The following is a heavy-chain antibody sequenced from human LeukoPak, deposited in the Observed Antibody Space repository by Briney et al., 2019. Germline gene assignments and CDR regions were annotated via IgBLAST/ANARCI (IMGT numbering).Heavy chain of an antibody. CDR1: GLSLSNVW. Sequence: PGGSLGLSCAVSGLSLSNVWMNWVRQAPGKGLEWVGLIKSKTAGGTTDFAAPVRGRFTISRDDSKNTLYLQMNSLTSEDTGVYYCIHGGGYYFEYWGQGTLVTVSS. CDR2: IKSKTAGGTT. V-gene: IGHV3-15*07. J-gene: IGHJ4*02. D-gene: IGHD2-15*01. CDR3: IHGGGYYFEY.